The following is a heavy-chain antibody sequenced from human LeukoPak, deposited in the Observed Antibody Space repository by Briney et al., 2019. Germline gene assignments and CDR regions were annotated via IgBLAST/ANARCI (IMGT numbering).Heavy chain of an antibody. CDR2: MNPNSGNT. CDR1: GYTFTSYD. V-gene: IGHV1-8*03. J-gene: IGHJ4*02. Sequence: GASVKVSCKASGYTFTSYDINWVRQATGQGLEWMGGMNPNSGNTGYAQTFQGRVTITRNTSISTAYMELSSLRTADTAVYYCARGQELSDYWGQGTLVTVSS. CDR3: ARGQELSDY.